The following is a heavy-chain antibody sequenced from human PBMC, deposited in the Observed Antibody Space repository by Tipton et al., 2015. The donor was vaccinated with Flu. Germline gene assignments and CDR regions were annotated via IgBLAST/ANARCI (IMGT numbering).Heavy chain of an antibody. CDR1: GFTFRSSA. Sequence: SLRLSCTASGFTFRSSAMSWVRHTPGKGLEWVPASLGSGGGTYSSNSVKGRLTISRDNDKNSLYLQMHSLRVEDTALYYCTRAFTGGDYSGMYDPWGQGSLVTVSS. V-gene: IGHV3-23*01. D-gene: IGHD4-17*01. CDR2: SLGSGGGT. CDR3: TRAFTGGDYSGMYDP. J-gene: IGHJ5*02.